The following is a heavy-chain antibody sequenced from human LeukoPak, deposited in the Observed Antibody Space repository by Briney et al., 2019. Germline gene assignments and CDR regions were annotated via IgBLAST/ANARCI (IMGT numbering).Heavy chain of an antibody. CDR2: ITSGGNT. Sequence: GGSLRLSRAASGFTFSSYAMAWVRQAPGKGLEWVSAITSGGNTYFADSVKGRFAISRDNSKNTVHLQMNSLRAEDTALYYCLKDWGTYRAFDYWGQGTLVTVSS. V-gene: IGHV3-23*01. CDR3: LKDWGTYRAFDY. CDR1: GFTFSSYA. D-gene: IGHD3-16*01. J-gene: IGHJ4*02.